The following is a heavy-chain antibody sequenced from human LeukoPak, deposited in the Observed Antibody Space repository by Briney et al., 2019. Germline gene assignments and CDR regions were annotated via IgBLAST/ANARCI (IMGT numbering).Heavy chain of an antibody. Sequence: SETLSLTCTVSGCSISSYYWSWIRQPPGKGLEWIGYIYYSGSTSYNPSLKSRVTISVNTSKNQFSLKLSSVTAADTAVYYCAREVTMVRGIKDWGQGTLVTVSS. CDR1: GCSISSYY. CDR3: AREVTMVRGIKD. D-gene: IGHD3-10*01. V-gene: IGHV4-59*01. CDR2: IYYSGST. J-gene: IGHJ4*02.